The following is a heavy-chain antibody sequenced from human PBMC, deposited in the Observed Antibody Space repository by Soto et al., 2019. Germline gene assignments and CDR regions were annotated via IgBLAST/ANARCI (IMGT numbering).Heavy chain of an antibody. CDR3: ATNYMDV. Sequence: GGSLRLSCAASGFTFSSYSMNWVRQAPGKGLEWVSNIKQSSSYKYYVDSVKGRFTISRDNAKNSLYLQMNSLRAEDTAVYYCATNYMDVWGKGTTVTVSS. J-gene: IGHJ6*03. CDR1: GFTFSSYS. CDR2: IKQSSSYK. V-gene: IGHV3-7*01.